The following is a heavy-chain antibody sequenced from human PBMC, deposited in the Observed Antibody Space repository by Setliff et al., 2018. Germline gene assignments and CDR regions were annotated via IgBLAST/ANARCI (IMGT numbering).Heavy chain of an antibody. Sequence: ASVKVSCKASGYTFIYYYIHWVRQAPGQGLEWMGLINPSGGGTIYARKFRGRVTMARETSTSTVYMELRSLRTEDTAVYYCAREGVDTRSSTDYRYYMDVWGKGTTVTVSS. CDR2: INPSGGGT. J-gene: IGHJ6*03. CDR1: GYTFIYYY. D-gene: IGHD5-18*01. CDR3: AREGVDTRSSTDYRYYMDV. V-gene: IGHV1-46*01.